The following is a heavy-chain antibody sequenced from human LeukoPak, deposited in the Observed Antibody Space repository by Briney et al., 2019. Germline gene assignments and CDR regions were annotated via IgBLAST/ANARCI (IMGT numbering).Heavy chain of an antibody. J-gene: IGHJ4*02. Sequence: SEALSLTCTVSGDSISSYYWSWIRQPPGKGLEWLGYVYHSGNTFYNPSLETRVTISIDTSKNQFPLDLKSVTAADTAVYYCARAAYSFGRFDYWGQGTLVTVSS. V-gene: IGHV4-59*01. CDR3: ARAAYSFGRFDY. CDR1: GDSISSYY. D-gene: IGHD5-18*01. CDR2: VYHSGNT.